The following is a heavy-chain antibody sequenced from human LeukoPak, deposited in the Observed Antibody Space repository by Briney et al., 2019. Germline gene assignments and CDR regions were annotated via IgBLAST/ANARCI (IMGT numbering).Heavy chain of an antibody. J-gene: IGHJ4*02. CDR2: INPNDGDT. Sequence: ASVRVSCKASGYTFTDYYMHWVRQAPGQGFEWMGWINPNDGDTNYAQKFQGRVTMTRDASISTAHVEVSRLRSDDTAVYYCARANFLYCSSSTCLFDYWGQGTLVTVSS. D-gene: IGHD2-2*01. V-gene: IGHV1-2*02. CDR3: ARANFLYCSSSTCLFDY. CDR1: GYTFTDYY.